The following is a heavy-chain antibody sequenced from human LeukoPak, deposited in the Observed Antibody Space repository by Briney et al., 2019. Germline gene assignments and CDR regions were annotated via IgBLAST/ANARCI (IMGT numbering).Heavy chain of an antibody. CDR1: GFSFSGYW. V-gene: IGHV3-7*03. J-gene: IGHJ4*02. Sequence: GGSLRLSCAASGFSFSGYWMTWVRQAPGKGLEWVANIKQDGSETSYVTSVRGRFTISRDNAKNSLYLQMNNLRVEDTAVYFCAREEVKSFDNWGQGALVTVSS. CDR3: AREEVKSFDN. CDR2: IKQDGSET.